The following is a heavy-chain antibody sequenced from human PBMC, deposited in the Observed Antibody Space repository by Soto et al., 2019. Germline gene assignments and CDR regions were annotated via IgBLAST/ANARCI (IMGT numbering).Heavy chain of an antibody. V-gene: IGHV3-23*01. CDR2: ISGSDGTT. Sequence: GGSLRLSCAASGFSFGSYTLSWVRQAPGKGLEWVSTISGSDGTTFYADAVKGQFSNSRDTSQSTLYLQMNSLRADDTAMYYCARWSYLDYWGQGTRVTVSS. CDR1: GFSFGSYT. D-gene: IGHD3-3*01. J-gene: IGHJ4*02. CDR3: ARWSYLDY.